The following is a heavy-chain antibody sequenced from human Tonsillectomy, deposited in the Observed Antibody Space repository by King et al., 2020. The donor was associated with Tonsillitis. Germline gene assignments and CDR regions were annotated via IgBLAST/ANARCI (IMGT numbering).Heavy chain of an antibody. Sequence: VQLVESGAEVKKPGSSVRVSCKASGGTFSSYAISWVRQAPGQGLEWMGGIIPIFGTANYAQKFQGRVTITADESTSIAYMELSSLRSEDTAVYYCASGGRASYYYDSSSYFSFDYWGQGTLVTVSS. CDR2: IIPIFGTA. D-gene: IGHD3-22*01. J-gene: IGHJ4*02. CDR3: ASGGRASYYYDSSSYFSFDY. V-gene: IGHV1-69*01. CDR1: GGTFSSYA.